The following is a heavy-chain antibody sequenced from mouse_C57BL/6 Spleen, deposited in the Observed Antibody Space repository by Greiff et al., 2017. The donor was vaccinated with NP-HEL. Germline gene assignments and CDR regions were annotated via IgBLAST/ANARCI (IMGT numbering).Heavy chain of an antibody. J-gene: IGHJ3*01. CDR1: GYAFSSYW. D-gene: IGHD3-2*02. V-gene: IGHV1-80*01. CDR2: IYPGDGDT. CDR3: ARLETAQRGFAY. Sequence: VMLVESGAELVKPGASVKISCKASGYAFSSYWMNWVKQRPGKGLEWIGQIYPGDGDTNYNGKLKGKATLTADKSSSTAYMQLSSLTSEDSAVYFCARLETAQRGFAYWGQGTLVTVSA.